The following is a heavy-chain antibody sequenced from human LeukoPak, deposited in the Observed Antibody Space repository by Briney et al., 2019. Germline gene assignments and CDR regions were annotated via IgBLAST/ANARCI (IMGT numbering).Heavy chain of an antibody. Sequence: ASVKVSCKASGYTFTGYYMHWVRQAPRQGLEWMGWINPNSGGTNYAQKFQGWVTMTRDTFISTAYMELSRLRSDDTAVYYCARTKHDILTGLAPYGMDVWGRGTTVTVSS. CDR1: GYTFTGYY. CDR2: INPNSGGT. D-gene: IGHD3-9*01. CDR3: ARTKHDILTGLAPYGMDV. J-gene: IGHJ6*02. V-gene: IGHV1-2*04.